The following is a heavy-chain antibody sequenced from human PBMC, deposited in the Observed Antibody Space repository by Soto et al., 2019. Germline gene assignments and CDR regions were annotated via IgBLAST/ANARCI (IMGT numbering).Heavy chain of an antibody. Sequence: SETLSLTCTVSGGSISSGGYYWSWIRQHPGKGLEWIGYIYYSGSTYYNPSLKSRVTISVDTSKNQFSLKLSSVTAADTAVYYCVLGPENEKWYLDLWGRGTLVTVSS. CDR2: IYYSGST. J-gene: IGHJ2*01. D-gene: IGHD1-1*01. CDR3: VLGPENEKWYLDL. V-gene: IGHV4-31*03. CDR1: GGSISSGGYY.